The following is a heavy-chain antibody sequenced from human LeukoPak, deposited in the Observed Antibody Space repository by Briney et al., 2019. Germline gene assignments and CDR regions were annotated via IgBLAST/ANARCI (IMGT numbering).Heavy chain of an antibody. CDR2: IYYSGST. CDR3: ARVNYGSGIINY. D-gene: IGHD3-10*01. CDR1: GGSISSYY. V-gene: IGHV4-59*01. J-gene: IGHJ4*02. Sequence: SETLPLTCTVSGGSISSYYWSWIRQPPGKGLEWIGYIYYSGSTNYHPSLKSRVTISVDTSKNQFSLKLSSVTAADTAVYYCARVNYGSGIINYWGQGTLVTVSS.